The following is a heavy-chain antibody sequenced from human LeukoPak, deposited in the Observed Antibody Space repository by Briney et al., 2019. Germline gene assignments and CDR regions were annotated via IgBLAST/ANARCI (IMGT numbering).Heavy chain of an antibody. CDR1: GFTFSSYS. Sequence: GGSLRLSCAASGFTFSSYSMNWVRQAPGKGLEWVSYISSSSSTIYYADSVRGRFTISRDNAKISLYLQMNSLRAEDTAVYYCARKGLDFWSGYYAALVWGQGTLVTVS. V-gene: IGHV3-48*04. CDR3: ARKGLDFWSGYYAALV. J-gene: IGHJ4*02. D-gene: IGHD3-3*01. CDR2: ISSSSSTI.